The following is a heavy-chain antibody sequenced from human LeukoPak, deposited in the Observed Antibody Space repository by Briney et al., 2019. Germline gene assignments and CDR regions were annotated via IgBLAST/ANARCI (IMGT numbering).Heavy chain of an antibody. V-gene: IGHV4-4*02. CDR2: IYHSGST. CDR1: GGSISSSNW. D-gene: IGHD6-13*01. Sequence: SETLSLTCAVSGGSISSSNWRSWVRPPPGKGLEWIGEIYHSGSTNYNPSLKSRVTISVDTSKNQFSLKLSSVTAADTAVYYCARGPGYSSSWYFYYYYMDVWGKGTTVTVSS. J-gene: IGHJ6*03. CDR3: ARGPGYSSSWYFYYYYMDV.